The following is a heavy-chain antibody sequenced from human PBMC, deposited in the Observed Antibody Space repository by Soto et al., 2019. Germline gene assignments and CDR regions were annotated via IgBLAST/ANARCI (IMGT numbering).Heavy chain of an antibody. CDR1: GYTFSNYA. CDR3: ARDIATQSWRPWYFDL. D-gene: IGHD3-16*02. Sequence: QVQLVESGGGVVQHGRSLRLSCAASGYTFSNYAMHRVRQAPGKGLEWVAIVSYDGNNQYYADSVKGRFTISRDNSENRMYLQMNSLRAEDTAVDCCARDIATQSWRPWYFDLCGRGTLVTVSS. CDR2: VSYDGNNQ. J-gene: IGHJ2*01. V-gene: IGHV3-30-3*01.